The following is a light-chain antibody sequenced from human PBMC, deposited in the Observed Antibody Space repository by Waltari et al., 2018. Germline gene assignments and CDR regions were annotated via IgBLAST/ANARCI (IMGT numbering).Light chain of an antibody. CDR2: GAS. CDR1: QSVNNNY. Sequence: EIVLTQSPDTLSLSPGERATLSYTASQSVNNNYLAWYQQRPGQAPRVLIYGASSRATGIPDRFSGSGSGTDFSLTISRLEPEDFGVYHCQQYGNSPITFGQGTRLEIK. V-gene: IGKV3-20*01. J-gene: IGKJ5*01. CDR3: QQYGNSPIT.